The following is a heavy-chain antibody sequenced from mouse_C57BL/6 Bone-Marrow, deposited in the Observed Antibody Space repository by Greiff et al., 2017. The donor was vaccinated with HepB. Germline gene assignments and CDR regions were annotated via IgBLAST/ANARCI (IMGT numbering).Heavy chain of an antibody. CDR3: ARVYYPYYYAMDY. J-gene: IGHJ4*01. V-gene: IGHV1-80*01. Sequence: VKLMESGAELVKPGASVKISCKASGYAFSSYWMNWVKQRPGKGLEWIGQIYPGDGDTNYNGKFKGKATLTADKSSSTAYMQLSSLTSEDSAVYFCARVYYPYYYAMDYWGQGTSVTVSS. D-gene: IGHD2-1*01. CDR2: IYPGDGDT. CDR1: GYAFSSYW.